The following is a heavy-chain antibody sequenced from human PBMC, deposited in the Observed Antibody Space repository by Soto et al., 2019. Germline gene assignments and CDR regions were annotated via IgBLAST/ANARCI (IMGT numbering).Heavy chain of an antibody. CDR1: GYTFSSYG. D-gene: IGHD6-19*01. V-gene: IGHV1-18*01. CDR3: ARAWDNNPQHSSGCYDDF. CDR2: ISGYSGHT. J-gene: IGHJ4*02. Sequence: QVQLVQSGAEVKKPGASVKVSCKASGYTFSSYGISWVRQAPGQGLEWMGWISGYSGHTYYAQKFQGRVTMTTVTSTNTVYMELRSLRSHDTAVYYGARAWDNNPQHSSGCYDDFWGQGTLVTVSS.